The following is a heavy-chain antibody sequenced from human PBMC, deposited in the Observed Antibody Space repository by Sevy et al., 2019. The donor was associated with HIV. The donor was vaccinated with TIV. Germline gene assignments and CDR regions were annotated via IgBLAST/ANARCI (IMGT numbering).Heavy chain of an antibody. CDR1: GFTFSSYA. CDR2: ISYDGSNK. D-gene: IGHD6-6*01. J-gene: IGHJ4*02. Sequence: GSLRLSCAASGFTFSSYAMHWVRQAPGKGLEWVAVISYDGSNKYYADSVKGRFTISRDNSKNTLYLQMNSLRAEDTAVYYCARDHEGDEQLAYFDYWGQGTLVTVSS. CDR3: ARDHEGDEQLAYFDY. V-gene: IGHV3-30-3*01.